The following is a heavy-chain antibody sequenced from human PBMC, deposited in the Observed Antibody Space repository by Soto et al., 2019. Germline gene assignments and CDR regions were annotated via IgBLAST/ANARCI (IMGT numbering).Heavy chain of an antibody. J-gene: IGHJ4*02. CDR1: GGSISSGGYS. V-gene: IGHV4-30-2*01. CDR3: ARRGSGYYRNNYYFDY. D-gene: IGHD3-22*01. CDR2: IYHSGST. Sequence: PSETLSLTCAVSGGSISSGGYSWSWIRQPPGKGLEWIGYIYHSGSTYYNPSLKSRVTISVDRSKNQFSLKLSSVTAADTAVYYCARRGSGYYRNNYYFDYWGQGTLVTVSS.